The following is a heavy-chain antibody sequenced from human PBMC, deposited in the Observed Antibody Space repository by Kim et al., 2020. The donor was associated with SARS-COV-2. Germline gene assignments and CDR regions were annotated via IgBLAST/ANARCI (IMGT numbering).Heavy chain of an antibody. CDR2: IYYSGST. D-gene: IGHD5-18*01. CDR3: ARRKYSYGYNWFDP. CDR1: GGSISSGGYY. V-gene: IGHV4-31*03. Sequence: SETLSLTCTVSGGSISSGGYYWSWIRQHPGKGLEWIGYIYYSGSTYYNPSLKSRVTISVDTSKNQFSLKLSSVTAADTAVYYCARRKYSYGYNWFDPWGQGTLVTVSS. J-gene: IGHJ5*02.